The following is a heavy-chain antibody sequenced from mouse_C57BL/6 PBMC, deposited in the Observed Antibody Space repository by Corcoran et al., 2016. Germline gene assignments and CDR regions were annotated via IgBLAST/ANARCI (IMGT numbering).Heavy chain of an antibody. Sequence: EVQLQQSGEELVKPGASVKLSCTASGFNIKDYYMHWVKQRTEQGQEWIGRIDPEDDETKYAPKYQGKATIQADTSSNTAYLQNSSLTSEDTAVYYCASHGSSRTFDYWGQGTTLTVSA. V-gene: IGHV14-2*01. J-gene: IGHJ2*01. D-gene: IGHD1-1*01. CDR3: ASHGSSRTFDY. CDR1: GFNIKDYY. CDR2: IDPEDDET.